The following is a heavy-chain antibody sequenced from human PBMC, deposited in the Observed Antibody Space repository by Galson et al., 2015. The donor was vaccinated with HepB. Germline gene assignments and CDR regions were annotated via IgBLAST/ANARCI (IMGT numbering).Heavy chain of an antibody. Sequence: SLRLSCAASGFTFSSYSMNWVRQAPGKGLEWVSSISSSSSYIYYADSVKGRFTISRDNAKNSLYLQMNSLRAEDTAVYYCAREPPRNTHTAFDIWGQGTMVTVSS. D-gene: IGHD1-14*01. CDR3: AREPPRNTHTAFDI. CDR2: ISSSSSYI. CDR1: GFTFSSYS. V-gene: IGHV3-21*01. J-gene: IGHJ3*02.